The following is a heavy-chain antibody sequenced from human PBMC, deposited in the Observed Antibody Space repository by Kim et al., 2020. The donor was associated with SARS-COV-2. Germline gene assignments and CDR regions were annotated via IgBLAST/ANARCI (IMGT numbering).Heavy chain of an antibody. CDR2: IRSRVYGGTT. D-gene: IGHD3-22*01. CDR3: TRGGSSGPIPYYYYGMDV. CDR1: GFTVGDYA. Sequence: GGSLRLSCTGSGFTVGDYAMSWFRQAPGKGLEWVGFIRSRVYGGTTEYAASVKGRFTISRDDSKSIAYLQMNSLKTEDTAVYYCTRGGSSGPIPYYYYGMDVWGQGTTVTVSS. V-gene: IGHV3-49*03. J-gene: IGHJ6*02.